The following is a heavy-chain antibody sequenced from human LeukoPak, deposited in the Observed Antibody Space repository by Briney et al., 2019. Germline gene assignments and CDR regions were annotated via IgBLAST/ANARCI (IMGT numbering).Heavy chain of an antibody. CDR3: ARLWNPRGAAADYFDY. D-gene: IGHD6-13*01. CDR2: IYPGDCDT. Sequence: PGEALEISLKGAGYSFTSYWIGWGRPMPGKGVEWMGIIYPGDCDTRYSPSFQGQVTISADKSISTAYLQWSSLKASHTAMYYCARLWNPRGAAADYFDYWGQGTLVTVSS. CDR1: GYSFTSYW. V-gene: IGHV5-51*01. J-gene: IGHJ4*02.